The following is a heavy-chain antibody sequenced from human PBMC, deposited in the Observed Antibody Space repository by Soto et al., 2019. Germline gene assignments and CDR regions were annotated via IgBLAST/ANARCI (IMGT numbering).Heavy chain of an antibody. CDR1: GFTVSSNY. CDR3: ARDRYMDV. Sequence: ESGGGLVQPGGSLRLSCAASGFTVSSNYMNWVRQAPGKGLEWVSVIYTGGSTYYADSVKGRFTISRDISKNTLYLQMNTLRVEDTAVYYCARDRYMDVWGKGTTVTVSS. J-gene: IGHJ6*03. CDR2: IYTGGST. V-gene: IGHV3-66*01.